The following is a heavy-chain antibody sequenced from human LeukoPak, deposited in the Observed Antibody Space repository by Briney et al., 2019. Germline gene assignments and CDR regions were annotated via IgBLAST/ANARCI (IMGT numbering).Heavy chain of an antibody. Sequence: SETLSLTCTVSGGSISSSNYYWGWIRQPPGKGLEWIGSIYYSGSTYYNPSLKSRVTISVDTSKNQFSLKLSSVTAADSAVYYCARLDGYCSGGSCYSVSFVDPWGQGTLVTVSS. J-gene: IGHJ5*02. CDR1: GGSISSSNYY. V-gene: IGHV4-39*01. D-gene: IGHD2-15*01. CDR2: IYYSGST. CDR3: ARLDGYCSGGSCYSVSFVDP.